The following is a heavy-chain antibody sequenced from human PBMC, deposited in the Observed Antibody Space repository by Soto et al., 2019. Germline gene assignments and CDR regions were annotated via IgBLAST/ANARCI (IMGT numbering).Heavy chain of an antibody. CDR3: AHRRPGMWFGY. CDR1: GVSLTTNGVG. V-gene: IGHV2-5*02. CDR2: IYWDDDK. D-gene: IGHD3-10*01. Sequence: QITLKESGPTLVKPTQTLTLTCTISGVSLTTNGVGVGWIRQPPGKALEWLALIYWDDDKRYSPSLASMLTITKDTSKNQVVLTMSNMDPEDTATYYGAHRRPGMWFGYWGQGTPVTVS. J-gene: IGHJ4*02.